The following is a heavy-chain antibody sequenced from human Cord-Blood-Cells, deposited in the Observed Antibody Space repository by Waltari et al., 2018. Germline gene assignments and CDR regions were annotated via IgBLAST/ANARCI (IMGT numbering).Heavy chain of an antibody. Sequence: QLQLQESGPGLVKPSETLSLTCTVSGGSISSSSYYWGWIRQPPGKGLEWIGSIYYSGSTYYNPSLKSRVTISVETSKSQFSLKLSSVTAADTAVYYCARSRSAAKDFDYWGQGTLVSVSS. CDR3: ARSRSAAKDFDY. V-gene: IGHV4-39*01. CDR1: GGSISSSSYY. D-gene: IGHD6-13*01. CDR2: IYYSGST. J-gene: IGHJ4*02.